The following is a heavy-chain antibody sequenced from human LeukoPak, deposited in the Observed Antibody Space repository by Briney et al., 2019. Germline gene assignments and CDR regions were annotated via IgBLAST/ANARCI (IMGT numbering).Heavy chain of an antibody. J-gene: IGHJ5*02. V-gene: IGHV1-46*01. CDR1: GYTFTSYY. CDR2: INPSGGST. D-gene: IGHD1-26*01. Sequence: ASVKVSCKPSGYTFTSYYMHWVRQAPGQGLEWMGIINPSGGSTSYAQKFQGRVTMTRDTSTSTAYMELSSLRSEDTAVYYCARDNSVGDYAWWFEPWGQGTLVTVSS. CDR3: ARDNSVGDYAWWFEP.